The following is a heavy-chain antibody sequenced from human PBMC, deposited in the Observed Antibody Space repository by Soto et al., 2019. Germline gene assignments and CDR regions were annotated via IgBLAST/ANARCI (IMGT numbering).Heavy chain of an antibody. D-gene: IGHD3-22*01. CDR3: AKSGYYDSSGYLVY. CDR1: GFTFSSYA. Sequence: GGSLRLSXAASGFTFSSYAMSWVRQAPGKGLEWVSAISGSGGSTYYADSVKGRFTISRDNSKNTLYLQMNSLRAEDTAVYYCAKSGYYDSSGYLVYWGQGTLVTVSS. V-gene: IGHV3-23*01. CDR2: ISGSGGST. J-gene: IGHJ4*02.